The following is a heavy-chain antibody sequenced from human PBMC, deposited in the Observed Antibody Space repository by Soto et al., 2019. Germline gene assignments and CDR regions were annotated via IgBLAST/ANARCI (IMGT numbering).Heavy chain of an antibody. CDR1: GGSISNSY. Sequence: QVQLQESGPGLVKSSETLSLTCTVSGGSISNSYWSWIRQPPGKGLEWIGFIFRTGSTNYNPSVKGRVTISVYTSKDPFSLNLRSVTAADTAVYYCARPSKEWLANDAFDIWGQGTMVTVSS. CDR3: ARPSKEWLANDAFDI. V-gene: IGHV4-59*08. D-gene: IGHD6-19*01. J-gene: IGHJ3*02. CDR2: IFRTGST.